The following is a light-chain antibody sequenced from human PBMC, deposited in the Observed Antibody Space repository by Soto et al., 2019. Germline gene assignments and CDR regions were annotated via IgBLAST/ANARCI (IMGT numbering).Light chain of an antibody. V-gene: IGKV3-15*01. CDR3: QQYNNWPPVT. Sequence: EIVLTQSPPTLSLSPGESAALSCRASQSVSSNLAWYQQKPGQAPRLLIYGASTRATGIPARFSGSGSGTEFTLTISSLQSEDFAVYYCQQYNNWPPVTFGQGTKVDI. J-gene: IGKJ1*01. CDR1: QSVSSN. CDR2: GAS.